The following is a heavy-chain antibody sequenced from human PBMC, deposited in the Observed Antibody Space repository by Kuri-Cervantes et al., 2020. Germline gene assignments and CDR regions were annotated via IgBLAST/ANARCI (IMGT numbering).Heavy chain of an antibody. CDR3: ARVVGSGSYYPLY. V-gene: IGHV4-61*08. D-gene: IGHD3-10*01. Sequence: SETLSLTCTVSGGSISSGGYYWSWIRQPPGKGLEWIGYMYYSGSTNYNPSLKSRVTIAVDTSKNQFSLKLTSVTTADTAVYYCARVVGSGSYYPLYWGQGTLVTVSS. CDR1: GGSISSGGYY. CDR2: MYYSGST. J-gene: IGHJ4*02.